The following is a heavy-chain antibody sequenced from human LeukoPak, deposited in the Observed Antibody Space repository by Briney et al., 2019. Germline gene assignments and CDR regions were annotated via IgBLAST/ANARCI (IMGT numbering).Heavy chain of an antibody. CDR2: ISYDGSNK. J-gene: IGHJ3*02. D-gene: IGHD2-2*01. Sequence: PGGSLRLSCAASGFTFSSYGMHWVRQAPGKGLEWVAVISYDGSNKYYADSVKGRLTISRDNSKNTLYLQMNSLRAEDTAVYYCAKDQEEYAFDIWGQGTMVTVSS. CDR1: GFTFSSYG. V-gene: IGHV3-30*18. CDR3: AKDQEEYAFDI.